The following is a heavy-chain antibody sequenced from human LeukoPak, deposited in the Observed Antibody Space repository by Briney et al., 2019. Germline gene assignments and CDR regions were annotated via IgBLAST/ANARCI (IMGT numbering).Heavy chain of an antibody. Sequence: VASVKVSCKASGGTFSSYTISWVRQAPGQGLEWKGRIIPILGIANYAQKFQGRVTITADKSTSTAYMELSSLRSEDTAVYYCASGTGGMVYDYWGQGTLVTVSS. CDR3: ASGTGGMVYDY. D-gene: IGHD3/OR15-3a*01. J-gene: IGHJ4*02. V-gene: IGHV1-69*02. CDR2: IIPILGIA. CDR1: GGTFSSYT.